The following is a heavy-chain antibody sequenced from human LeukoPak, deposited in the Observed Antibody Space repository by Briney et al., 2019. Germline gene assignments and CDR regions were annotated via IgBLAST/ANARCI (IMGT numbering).Heavy chain of an antibody. Sequence: GGSLRLSCAASGFTFDDYGMSWVRQAPGKGLEWVSGINWNGGSTGYADSVKGRFTISRDNAKNSLYLQMNSLRAEDTALYYCARASYCSGGSCYRYYYMDVWGKGTTVTVSS. CDR3: ARASYCSGGSCYRYYYMDV. V-gene: IGHV3-20*04. CDR1: GFTFDDYG. D-gene: IGHD2-15*01. CDR2: INWNGGST. J-gene: IGHJ6*03.